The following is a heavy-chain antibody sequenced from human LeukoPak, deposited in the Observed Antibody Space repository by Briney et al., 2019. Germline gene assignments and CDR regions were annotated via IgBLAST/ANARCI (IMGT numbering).Heavy chain of an antibody. CDR2: ISYDGSNK. CDR1: GFTFSSYA. Sequence: GRSLRLSCAASGFTFSSYAMHWVRQAPGKGLEWVAVISYDGSNKYYADSVKGRFTISRDNSKNTLYLQMNSLRAEDTAVYYCAKGSGYSGYDYGGFDYWGQGTLVTVSS. J-gene: IGHJ4*02. V-gene: IGHV3-30*04. D-gene: IGHD5-12*01. CDR3: AKGSGYSGYDYGGFDY.